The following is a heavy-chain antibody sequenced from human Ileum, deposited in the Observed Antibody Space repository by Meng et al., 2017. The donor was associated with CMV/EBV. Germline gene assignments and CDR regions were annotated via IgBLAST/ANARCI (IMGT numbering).Heavy chain of an antibody. D-gene: IGHD1-26*01. V-gene: IGHV4-4*07. CDR2: INAGGST. J-gene: IGHJ4*02. CDR3: ARDLTNKWFYY. CDR1: GGSISTYY. Sequence: QVHLQESGPGLVKPSETLSLTCSVSGGSISTYYWAWVRRPAGKALEWIGRINAGGSTNDNPSLKSRVTMSVDTSKNQFSLKVTSVTAADSAVYFCARDLTNKWFYYWGQGTLVTVSS.